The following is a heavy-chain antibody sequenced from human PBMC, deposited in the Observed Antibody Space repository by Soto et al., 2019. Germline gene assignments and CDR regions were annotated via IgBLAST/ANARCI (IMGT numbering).Heavy chain of an antibody. J-gene: IGHJ4*02. CDR2: INDDGSEK. Sequence: PGGSLRLACAASGLSFSRFWISWVRHTPGKGLEWVANINDDGSEKFFADSVKGRFTISRDNAKNSLSLQMHSLTADDTAVYYCSMTIWPKSEYYFHFWGQATL. D-gene: IGHD3-9*01. V-gene: IGHV3-7*03. CDR3: SMTIWPKSEYYFHF. CDR1: GLSFSRFW.